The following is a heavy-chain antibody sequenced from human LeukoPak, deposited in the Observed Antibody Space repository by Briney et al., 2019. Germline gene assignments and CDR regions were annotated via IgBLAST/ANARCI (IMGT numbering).Heavy chain of an antibody. CDR2: IRYDGSNK. CDR3: ARGRDFWSGYYFYYMDV. Sequence: PGGSLRLSCAASGFTFSSYGMHWVRQAPGKGLEWVAFIRYDGSNKYYADSVKGRFTISRDNSKNTLYLQMNSLRAEDTAVYYCARGRDFWSGYYFYYMDVWGKGTTVTVSS. D-gene: IGHD3-3*01. CDR1: GFTFSSYG. V-gene: IGHV3-30*02. J-gene: IGHJ6*03.